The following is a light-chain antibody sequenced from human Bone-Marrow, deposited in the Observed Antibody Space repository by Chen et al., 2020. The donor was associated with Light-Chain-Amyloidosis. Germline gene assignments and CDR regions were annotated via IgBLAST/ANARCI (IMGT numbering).Light chain of an antibody. Sequence: QSVLTQPPSVSAAPGQKVTISCSGGNFNIGTYYVSWYRQFPGEAPQHLIYYNNKRPSGIPYRFSGSKSGTSATLGIAGLQTGDEADYYCGTWDISLSGFYVFGTGTTVTVL. V-gene: IGLV1-51*01. J-gene: IGLJ1*01. CDR3: GTWDISLSGFYV. CDR1: NFNIGTYY. CDR2: YNN.